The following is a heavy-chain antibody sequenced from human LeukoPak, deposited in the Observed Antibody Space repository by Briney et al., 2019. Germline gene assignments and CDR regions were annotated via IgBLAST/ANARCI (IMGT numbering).Heavy chain of an antibody. J-gene: IGHJ4*02. D-gene: IGHD1-26*01. CDR3: AKALLSGSYSPSGDY. CDR2: ISRNSGSI. Sequence: GGSLRLSCAASGFTFDDYAMHWVRQAPGKGLEWVSGISRNSGSIGYADSVKGRFTISRDNAKNSLYLQMNSLRAEDTALYYCAKALLSGSYSPSGDYWGQGTLVTVSS. CDR1: GFTFDDYA. V-gene: IGHV3-9*01.